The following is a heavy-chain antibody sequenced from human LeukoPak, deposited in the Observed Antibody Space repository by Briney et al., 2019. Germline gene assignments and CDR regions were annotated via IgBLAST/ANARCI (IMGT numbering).Heavy chain of an antibody. CDR2: IYGSGIT. CDR1: GGSIISNY. D-gene: IGHD3-22*01. CDR3: ARLKFYDSTGYSPGYYMDV. Sequence: PSETLSLTSTVSGGSIISNYWSWIRQSAGTGLEWIGRIYGSGITDYNPSLKSRVTMSLDTSRKQFSLRLTSVTAADTAVYYCARLKFYDSTGYSPGYYMDVWGKGTTVSVFS. V-gene: IGHV4-4*07. J-gene: IGHJ6*03.